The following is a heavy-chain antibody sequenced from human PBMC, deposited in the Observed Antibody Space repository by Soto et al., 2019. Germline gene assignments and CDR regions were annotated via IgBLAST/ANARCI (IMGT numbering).Heavy chain of an antibody. CDR1: GGTFSSYA. CDR3: SRADYDIWTGYSYYGMDV. J-gene: IGHJ6*02. D-gene: IGHD3-9*01. V-gene: IGHV1-69*13. CDR2: IIPIFGTA. Sequence: SVKVSCQASGGTFSSYAISWVRQAPGQGLEWMGGIIPIFGTANYAQKFQGRVTITADESTSTAYMELRSLRPEDTAVYYCSRADYDIWTGYSYYGMDVWGQGTTVTVSS.